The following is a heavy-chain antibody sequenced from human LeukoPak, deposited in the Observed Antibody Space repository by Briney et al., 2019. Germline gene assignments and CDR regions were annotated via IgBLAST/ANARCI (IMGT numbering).Heavy chain of an antibody. CDR3: ARDSRPRGGSCSDY. V-gene: IGHV3-7*01. J-gene: IGHJ4*02. CDR1: GFTFSDHW. CDR2: IKEDGSET. D-gene: IGHD3-22*01. Sequence: GGSLRLSCVASGFTFSDHWMSWVRQIPGKGLEWVANIKEDGSETYYVDSVRGRFAISRDDATNSLYLQMTYLRPEDTAVYYCARDSRPRGGSCSDYWGQGTLVIVSS.